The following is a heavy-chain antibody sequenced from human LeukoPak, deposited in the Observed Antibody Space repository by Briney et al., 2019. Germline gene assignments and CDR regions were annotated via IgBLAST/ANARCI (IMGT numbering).Heavy chain of an antibody. D-gene: IGHD3-10*01. V-gene: IGHV1-18*01. J-gene: IGHJ4*02. CDR2: ISAYNGNT. Sequence: GASVKVSCKASGYTFTSYGISWVRQAPGQGLEWMGWISAYNGNTNYAQKLQGRVTMTTDTSTSTAYMELRSLRSDDTAVYYCARDRMRLGVRGVIIPVWGQGTLVTVSS. CDR1: GYTFTSYG. CDR3: ARDRMRLGVRGVIIPV.